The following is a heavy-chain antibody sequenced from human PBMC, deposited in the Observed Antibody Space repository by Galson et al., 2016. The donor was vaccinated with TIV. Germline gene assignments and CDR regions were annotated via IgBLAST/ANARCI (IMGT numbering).Heavy chain of an antibody. V-gene: IGHV4-34*01. CDR2: ISHRGSP. CDR3: ARDGIDGMDV. Sequence: SETLSLTCVVNGASLRGYYWSWVRQSPGKGLEWIGDISHRGSPNYSPSLKSRGTISEDPSNNKVSLILSSVTAADTAVYFCARDGIDGMDVWGQGTLVTVSS. D-gene: IGHD3-3*02. CDR1: GASLRGYY. J-gene: IGHJ4*02.